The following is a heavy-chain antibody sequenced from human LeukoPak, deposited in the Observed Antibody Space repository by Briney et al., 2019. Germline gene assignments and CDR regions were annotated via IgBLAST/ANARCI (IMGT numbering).Heavy chain of an antibody. CDR3: ARGTSGTFFQN. V-gene: IGHV4-4*07. Sequence: SETLSLTCTVSGGSISSYYWSWIRQPAGEGLEWIGRIYTSGSTNYNPSLKRRVTMSVDTSKNQFSLKLSSVTASDTAVYYCARGTSGTFFQNWGQGTLVTVSS. CDR2: IYTSGST. J-gene: IGHJ1*01. CDR1: GGSISSYY. D-gene: IGHD1/OR15-1a*01.